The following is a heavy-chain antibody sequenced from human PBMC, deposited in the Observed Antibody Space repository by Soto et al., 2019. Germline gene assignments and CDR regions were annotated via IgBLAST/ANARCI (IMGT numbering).Heavy chain of an antibody. V-gene: IGHV4-39*01. Sequence: QLQLQESGPGLVQPLETLSLTCSVSGVSISSSTYFWGWIPQPPGKGLEWLGTIYDSGSTYYNRATRSRASISVDTSKNQSSLKLNSWTAADTALYFCARNSGDYEGHWFDPWGQGTLVTVSS. J-gene: IGHJ5*02. CDR1: GVSISSSTYF. CDR2: IYDSGST. D-gene: IGHD2-21*02. CDR3: ARNSGDYEGHWFDP.